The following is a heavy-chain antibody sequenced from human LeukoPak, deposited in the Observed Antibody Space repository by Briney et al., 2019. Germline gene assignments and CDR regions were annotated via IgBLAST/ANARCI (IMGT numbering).Heavy chain of an antibody. J-gene: IGHJ4*02. CDR3: AREFTVLRGGPRGKVY. V-gene: IGHV3-7*01. D-gene: IGHD3-10*01. Sequence: PAESLRLTCTVSGFTFISYANHCFLQAPRKGLQEVANKKKDGREKNYNASVKGRFTISRDTSKNQLSLKMNTLRAADTAVYYCAREFTVLRGGPRGKVYWGQGTLVTVSS. CDR2: KKKDGREK. CDR1: GFTFISYA.